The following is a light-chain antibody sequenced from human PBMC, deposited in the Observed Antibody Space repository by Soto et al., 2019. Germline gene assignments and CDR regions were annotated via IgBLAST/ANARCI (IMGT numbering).Light chain of an antibody. V-gene: IGLV3-1*01. CDR3: QTWDSSTVV. Sequence: SYELTQPPSVSVSPGQTASISCSGDRLGDKYACWYQQKPGQSPLLVIYQDDKRPSGIPERFSGSNSGNTATLTIGGTQAMDEADYYCQTWDSSTVVFGGGTKVTVL. CDR1: RLGDKY. J-gene: IGLJ2*01. CDR2: QDD.